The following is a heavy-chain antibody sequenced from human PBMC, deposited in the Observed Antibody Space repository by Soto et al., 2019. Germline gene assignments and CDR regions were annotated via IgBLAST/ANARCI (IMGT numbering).Heavy chain of an antibody. Sequence: SETLSLTCTVSGGSISSSSYYWGWIRQPPGKGLEWIGSIYYSGSTYYNPSLKSRVTISVDTSKNQFSLKLSSVTAADTAVYYCARRTYYYDSSGYYTLYYFDYWGQGTLVTVSS. CDR1: GGSISSSSYY. CDR2: IYYSGST. J-gene: IGHJ4*02. V-gene: IGHV4-39*01. CDR3: ARRTYYYDSSGYYTLYYFDY. D-gene: IGHD3-22*01.